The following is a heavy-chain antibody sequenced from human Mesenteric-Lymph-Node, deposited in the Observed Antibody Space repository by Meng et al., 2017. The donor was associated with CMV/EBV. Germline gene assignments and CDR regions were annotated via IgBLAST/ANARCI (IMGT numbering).Heavy chain of an antibody. CDR2: ISYDGSNK. CDR3: ARVVGATKFDY. D-gene: IGHD1-26*01. CDR1: GFTFSSYW. V-gene: IGHV3-30-3*01. Sequence: LSCAASGFTFSSYWMHWVRQAPGKGLEWVAAISYDGSNKYYADSVKGRFTISRDNAKNTLYLQMNSLRAEDTAVYYCARVVGATKFDYWGLGTLVTVSS. J-gene: IGHJ4*02.